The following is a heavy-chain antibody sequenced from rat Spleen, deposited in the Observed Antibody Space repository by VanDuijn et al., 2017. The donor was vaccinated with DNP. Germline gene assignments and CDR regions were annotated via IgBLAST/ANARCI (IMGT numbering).Heavy chain of an antibody. CDR2: ISTSGGST. Sequence: EVQLVESGGGLVQPGRSLKLSCTASGFTFTDSYMTWVRQSPARGLEWVATISTSGGSTYYRDSVKGRFTISRDNAKSTLYLQMDSLRSEDTATYYCTTGDYWGQGVMVTVSS. V-gene: IGHV5-27*01. J-gene: IGHJ2*01. CDR3: TTGDY. CDR1: GFTFTDSY.